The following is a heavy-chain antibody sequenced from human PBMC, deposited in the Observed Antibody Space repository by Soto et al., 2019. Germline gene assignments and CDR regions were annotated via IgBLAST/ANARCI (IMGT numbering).Heavy chain of an antibody. Sequence: QVQLQESGPGLVKPSGTLSLTCAVSSGSISSSNWWSLVRQPPGKGLEWIGEIYHSGSTNYNPSLKTRVTISVDKSKNQFSLKLSSVTAADTAVYYCARDIKISSSWYDWFDPWGQGTMVTVSS. CDR2: IYHSGST. CDR3: ARDIKISSSWYDWFDP. D-gene: IGHD6-13*01. J-gene: IGHJ5*02. V-gene: IGHV4-4*02. CDR1: SGSISSSNW.